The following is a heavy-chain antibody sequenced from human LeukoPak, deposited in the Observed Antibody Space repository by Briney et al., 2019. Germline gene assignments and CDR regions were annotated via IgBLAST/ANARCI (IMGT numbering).Heavy chain of an antibody. CDR2: IYYSGST. Sequence: PSETLSLTCTVSGGSISSSSYYWGWIRQPPGKGLEWIGSIYYSGSTYYNPSLKSRVTISVDTSKNQFSLKLSSVTAADTAVYCCASLGGGQYGLLDPWGQGTLVTVSS. CDR3: ASLGGGQYGLLDP. V-gene: IGHV4-39*07. CDR1: GGSISSSSYY. D-gene: IGHD4-17*01. J-gene: IGHJ5*02.